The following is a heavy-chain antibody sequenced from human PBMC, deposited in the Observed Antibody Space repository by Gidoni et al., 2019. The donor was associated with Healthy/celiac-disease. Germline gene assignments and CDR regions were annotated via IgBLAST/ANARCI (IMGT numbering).Heavy chain of an antibody. D-gene: IGHD6-13*01. CDR1: GYTFTSYY. CDR2: INPSGASI. J-gene: IGHJ4*02. V-gene: IGHV1-46*01. Sequence: QVQLVQSGAEVKKPGASVKVSCKASGYTFTSYYMHWVRRASGQGLEWMGIINPSGASISYAQKFQGRVTMTRDTSTSTVYMELSSLRSGDTAVYYCARGRRSWYLDYWGQGTLVTVSS. CDR3: ARGRRSWYLDY.